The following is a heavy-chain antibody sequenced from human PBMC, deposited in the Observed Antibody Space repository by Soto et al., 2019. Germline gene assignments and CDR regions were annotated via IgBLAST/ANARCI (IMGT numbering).Heavy chain of an antibody. Sequence: GESLNLYCTDSGYCFTTYWKYCVRQMPGKSLEWMGIIYPGDSDTRYSPSFQGQVTISADKSISTAYLQWSSLKASDTAMYYCARGDYYDSSGPFSDAFDIWGQGTMVTVSS. CDR2: IYPGDSDT. J-gene: IGHJ3*02. D-gene: IGHD3-22*01. V-gene: IGHV5-51*01. CDR3: ARGDYYDSSGPFSDAFDI. CDR1: GYCFTTYW.